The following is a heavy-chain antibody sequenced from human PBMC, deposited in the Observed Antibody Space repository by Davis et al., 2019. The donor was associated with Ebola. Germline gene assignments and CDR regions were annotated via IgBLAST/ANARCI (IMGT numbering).Heavy chain of an antibody. CDR3: VGGRDYTWKF. CDR2: RHHGGYT. J-gene: IGHJ4*02. Sequence: SQTLSLTCAVYEGSFTYYYWSWVRQSPETGLEWIGERHHGGYTKYNPSLASRVTISLDTSKNQFSLKLNSMTAADTAVYYCVGGRDYTWKFWGQGVLVIVSS. V-gene: IGHV4-34*01. D-gene: IGHD1-20*01. CDR1: EGSFTYYY.